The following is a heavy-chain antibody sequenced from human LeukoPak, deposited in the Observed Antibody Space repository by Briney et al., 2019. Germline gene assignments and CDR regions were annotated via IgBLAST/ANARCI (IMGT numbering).Heavy chain of an antibody. CDR2: IKQDGSEK. J-gene: IGHJ4*02. D-gene: IGHD1-7*01. V-gene: IGHV3-7*01. CDR3: ASGVSITGTGGLFDY. CDR1: GFTFSSYW. Sequence: PGGSLRLSCAASGFTFSSYWMSWVRQAPGKGLEWVANIKQDGSEKYYVDSVKGRFTISRDNAKNSLYLQMNSLRAEDTAVYYCASGVSITGTGGLFDYWGQGTLVTVSS.